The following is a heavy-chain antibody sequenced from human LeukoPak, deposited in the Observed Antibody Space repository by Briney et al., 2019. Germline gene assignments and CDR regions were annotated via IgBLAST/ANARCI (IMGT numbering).Heavy chain of an antibody. Sequence: GGSLRLSCAASGFTFSTYDIHWVRQAPGKGLEWVAVIRYDGSDKFYADSVKGRFTVSRDNSKNTLYLQMNSLRAEDTAVHYCAKDPPLFLGNPVGPIDYWGQGTLVTVSS. J-gene: IGHJ4*02. V-gene: IGHV3-30*02. CDR3: AKDPPLFLGNPVGPIDY. CDR2: IRYDGSDK. D-gene: IGHD7-27*01. CDR1: GFTFSTYD.